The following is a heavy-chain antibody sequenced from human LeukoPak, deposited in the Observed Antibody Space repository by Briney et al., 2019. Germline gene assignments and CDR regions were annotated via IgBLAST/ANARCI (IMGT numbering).Heavy chain of an antibody. J-gene: IGHJ4*02. CDR1: GGSFSGYY. CDR3: ARSPRRYYFDY. V-gene: IGHV4-34*01. CDR2: INHSGST. Sequence: SEILSLTCAVYGGSFSGYYWSWIRQPPGKGLEWIGEINHSGSTNYNPSLKSRVTISVDTSKNQFSLKLSSVTAADTAVYYCARSPRRYYFDYWGQGTLVTVSS.